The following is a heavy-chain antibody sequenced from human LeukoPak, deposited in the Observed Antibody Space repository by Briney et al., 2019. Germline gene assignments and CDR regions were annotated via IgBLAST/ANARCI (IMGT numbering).Heavy chain of an antibody. CDR2: INPNSGGT. D-gene: IGHD2-2*01. Sequence: ASVKVSCKASGYTFTGYYMHWVRQAPGQGLEWTGWINPNSGGTNYAQKFQGRVTMTRDTSISTAYMELSRLRSDDTAVYYCARPGVPAAIPSSSFDYWGQGTLVTVSS. CDR1: GYTFTGYY. CDR3: ARPGVPAAIPSSSFDY. V-gene: IGHV1-2*02. J-gene: IGHJ4*02.